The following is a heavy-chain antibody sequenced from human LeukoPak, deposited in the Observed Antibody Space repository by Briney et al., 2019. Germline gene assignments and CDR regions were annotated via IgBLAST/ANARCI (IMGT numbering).Heavy chain of an antibody. CDR1: GFTFSDYY. D-gene: IGHD3-10*02. Sequence: PGGSLRLSCVASGFTFSDYYMSWIRQAPGKGLEWISYITNSGSTTFYADSVKGRFSISRDNAKNSLYLQMNSLRAEDTAVYYCAELGITMIGGVWGKGTTVTISS. V-gene: IGHV3-11*04. CDR3: AELGITMIGGV. J-gene: IGHJ6*04. CDR2: ITNSGSTT.